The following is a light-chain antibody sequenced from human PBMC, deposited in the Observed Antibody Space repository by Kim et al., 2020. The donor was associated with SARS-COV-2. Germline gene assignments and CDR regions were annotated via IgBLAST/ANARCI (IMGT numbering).Light chain of an antibody. V-gene: IGKV3-15*01. J-gene: IGKJ1*01. CDR2: DSS. Sequence: EILMTQSPATLSVSPGERVTLSCKASQSVSTNLAWYQHKPGQAPRLVIYDSSIRATVIPARFSGSGSGTYFTLTISSLQSEDFAVYYCQQYNIWPRTFGQGTKVDIK. CDR1: QSVSTN. CDR3: QQYNIWPRT.